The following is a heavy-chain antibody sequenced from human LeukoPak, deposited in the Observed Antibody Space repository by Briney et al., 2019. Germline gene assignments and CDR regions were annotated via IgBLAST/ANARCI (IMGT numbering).Heavy chain of an antibody. CDR1: GFSFSTHW. CDR2: TNLGGTNK. V-gene: IGHV3-7*03. CDR3: AGIDAD. Sequence: PGGSLRLSCVASGFSFSTHWMHWVRQAPGKGLEWVATTNLGGTNKYYVDAVKGRFSISRDDATSSLHLQMNSLRVEDTAVYYCAGIDADWGQGTLVTVSS. D-gene: IGHD3-9*01. J-gene: IGHJ4*02.